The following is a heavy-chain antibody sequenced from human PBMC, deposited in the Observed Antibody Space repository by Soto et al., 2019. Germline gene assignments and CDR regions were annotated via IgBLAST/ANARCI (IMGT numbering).Heavy chain of an antibody. D-gene: IGHD1-26*01. J-gene: IGHJ6*02. V-gene: IGHV3-30*18. CDR2: MSDDGKNI. CDR1: GFTFRNYG. CDR3: AKERAGGSRSYSNNYFYFGMDV. Sequence: QVQLVESGGGVVQPGRSLRLSCAASGFTFRNYGMHWVRQAPGKGLEWVAVMSDDGKNINYADSVKRRFTISRDISKSMLFLQTNSLRAEDTAVYYCAKERAGGSRSYSNNYFYFGMDVWGQGTTVTVSS.